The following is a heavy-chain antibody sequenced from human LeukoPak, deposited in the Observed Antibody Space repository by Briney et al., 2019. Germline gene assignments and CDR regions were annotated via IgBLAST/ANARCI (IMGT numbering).Heavy chain of an antibody. D-gene: IGHD5-24*01. CDR1: GCTFSSYA. CDR2: IIPIFGTA. V-gene: IGHV1-69*05. Sequence: GASVKVPCKASGCTFSSYAISWVRQAPGQGLEWMGGIIPIFGTANYAQKFQGRVTITTDESTSTAYMELSSLRSEDTAVYYCARARRDGYNYYYYYYMDVWGKGTTVTVSS. CDR3: ARARRDGYNYYYYYYMDV. J-gene: IGHJ6*03.